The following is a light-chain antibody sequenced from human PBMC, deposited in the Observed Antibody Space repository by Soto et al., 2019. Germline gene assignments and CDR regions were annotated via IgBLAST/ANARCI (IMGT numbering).Light chain of an antibody. CDR2: DAS. J-gene: IGKJ4*01. CDR3: QQLTRYPPT. Sequence: IQLAQSPSSLCASVGDRGTVTCRASEDITNYLAWYQQKAGKAPKLLIYDASTLHSGVPSRFSGSGSGTHFTLTISRLQPEDFATYYRQQLTRYPPTVREGTKVEIK. CDR1: EDITNY. V-gene: IGKV1-9*01.